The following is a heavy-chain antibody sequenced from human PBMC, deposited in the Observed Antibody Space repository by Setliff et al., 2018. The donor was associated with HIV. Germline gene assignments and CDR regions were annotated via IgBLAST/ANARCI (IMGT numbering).Heavy chain of an antibody. V-gene: IGHV4-61*02. CDR3: ARVSCSSWYSIPRYYYYSMDV. J-gene: IGHJ6*03. Sequence: PSETLSLTCTVSGGSIGSGSYYWTWIRQPAGKGLEWIGRIYTSGNINYNPSLRSRVTTSVDTSKNQFSLRLRSVTAADTAVYYCARVSCSSWYSIPRYYYYSMDVWGNGTTVTVSS. CDR1: GGSIGSGSYY. CDR2: IYTSGNI. D-gene: IGHD6-13*01.